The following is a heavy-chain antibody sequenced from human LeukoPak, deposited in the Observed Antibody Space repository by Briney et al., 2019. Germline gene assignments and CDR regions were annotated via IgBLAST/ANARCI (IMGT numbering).Heavy chain of an antibody. J-gene: IGHJ6*03. Sequence: GGSLRLSCAASGFTFSDYYMSWIRQAPGKGLEWVSYISSSGSTIYYADSVKGRFTISRDNAKNSLYLQMNSLRAEDTAVYYCARGGRSGYDTYYYYYMDVWGKGTTVTVSS. D-gene: IGHD5-12*01. CDR1: GFTFSDYY. CDR3: ARGGRSGYDTYYYYYMDV. CDR2: ISSSGSTI. V-gene: IGHV3-11*04.